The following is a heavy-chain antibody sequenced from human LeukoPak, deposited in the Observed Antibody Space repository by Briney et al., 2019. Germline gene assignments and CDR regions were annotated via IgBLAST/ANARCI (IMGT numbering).Heavy chain of an antibody. J-gene: IGHJ4*02. CDR1: GFTLRRYW. Sequence: GGSLRLSCAASGFTLRRYWMHWVRQAPGKGLVWVSRINEDGSVIDYADSVKGRFTISRDNAKNTLYPQMSSLTAEDTATYYCTRDLSGADDYWGQGTLVTVSS. V-gene: IGHV3-74*01. CDR3: TRDLSGADDY. D-gene: IGHD7-27*01. CDR2: INEDGSVI.